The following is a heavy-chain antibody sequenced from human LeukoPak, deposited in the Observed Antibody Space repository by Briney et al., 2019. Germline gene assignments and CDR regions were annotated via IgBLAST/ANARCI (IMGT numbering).Heavy chain of an antibody. V-gene: IGHV1-2*06. D-gene: IGHD1-26*01. Sequence: GASVKVSCKASGYTFTGYYMHWVRQAPGQGLERMGRINPNSGGTNYAQKFQGRVTMTRDTSISTAYMELSRLRSDDTAVYYCARSKAWELPNAFDIWGQGTMVTVSS. CDR2: INPNSGGT. CDR3: ARSKAWELPNAFDI. J-gene: IGHJ3*02. CDR1: GYTFTGYY.